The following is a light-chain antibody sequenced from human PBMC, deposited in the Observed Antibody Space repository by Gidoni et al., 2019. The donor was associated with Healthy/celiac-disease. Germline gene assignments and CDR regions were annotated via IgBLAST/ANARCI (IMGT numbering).Light chain of an antibody. CDR3: QHRSNCPLT. CDR1: QSVSSY. Sequence: PAPLSLSPGERATPSCWASQSVSSYLAWYQQKPVQAPRLLIYDASHRATGIPARFSGSGSGTDFTPTISGLEPEDFAVYYCQHRSNCPLTFXGXTKVEIK. CDR2: DAS. V-gene: IGKV3-11*01. J-gene: IGKJ4*01.